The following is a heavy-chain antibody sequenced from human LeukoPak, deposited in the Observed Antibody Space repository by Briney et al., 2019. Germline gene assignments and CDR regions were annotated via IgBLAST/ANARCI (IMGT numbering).Heavy chain of an antibody. J-gene: IGHJ5*02. CDR3: ASRATRRRDGYNYNWFDP. CDR2: INPSGGST. V-gene: IGHV1-46*01. CDR1: GYTFTGYY. D-gene: IGHD5-24*01. Sequence: HGASVKVSCKASGYTFTGYYMHWVRQAPGQGLEWMGIINPSGGSTSYAQKFQGRVTMTRDTSTSTVYMELSSLRSDDTAVYYCASRATRRRDGYNYNWFDPWGQGTLVTVSS.